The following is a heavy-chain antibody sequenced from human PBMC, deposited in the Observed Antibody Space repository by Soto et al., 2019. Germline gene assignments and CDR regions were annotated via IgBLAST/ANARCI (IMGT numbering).Heavy chain of an antibody. Sequence: SETLSLTCTVSGYSISSGGYFWSWIRQHPGKGPEWIGYISYSGGTYYNPSLKTRVTISRDTSKNQFSLNLSSVTAADTAVYYCARGVYYWGQGTLVTVYS. CDR1: GYSISSGGYF. CDR3: ARGVYY. V-gene: IGHV4-31*03. CDR2: ISYSGGT. J-gene: IGHJ4*02.